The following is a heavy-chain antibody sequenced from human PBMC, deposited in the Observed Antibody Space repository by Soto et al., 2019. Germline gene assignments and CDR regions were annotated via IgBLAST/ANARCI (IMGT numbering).Heavy chain of an antibody. CDR3: ARSQQLEHYYYYGMDV. Sequence: PSETLSLTCTVSGGSISSYYWSWIRQPPGKGLEWIGYIYYSGSTNYNPSLKSRVTISVDTSKNQFSLKLSSVTAADTAVYYCARSQQLEHYYYYGMDVWGQGTTVT. V-gene: IGHV4-59*08. CDR1: GGSISSYY. J-gene: IGHJ6*02. D-gene: IGHD6-13*01. CDR2: IYYSGST.